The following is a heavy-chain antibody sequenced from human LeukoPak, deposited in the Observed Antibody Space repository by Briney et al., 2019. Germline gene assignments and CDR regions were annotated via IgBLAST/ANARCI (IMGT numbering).Heavy chain of an antibody. V-gene: IGHV3-9*01. J-gene: IGHJ4*02. CDR3: AKDIVHVGATTYFDY. D-gene: IGHD1-26*01. Sequence: GGSLRLACAASGFTFGDYARHWVRHAPGKGLEWVSGISWNSGSIGYADSVKGRFTISRDNAKNSLYLQMNSLRAEDTALYYCAKDIVHVGATTYFDYWGQGTLVTVSS. CDR2: ISWNSGSI. CDR1: GFTFGDYA.